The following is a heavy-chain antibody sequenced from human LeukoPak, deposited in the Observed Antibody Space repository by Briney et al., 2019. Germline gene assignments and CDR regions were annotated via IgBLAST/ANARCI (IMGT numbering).Heavy chain of an antibody. Sequence: PSETLSLTCAVYGGSFSGYYWSWIRQPPGKGLEWIGEINHSGSTNYNPSLKSRVTISVDTSKNQFSLKLSSVTAADTAVYYCARGGWLRKGFDPWGQGTLVTVSS. J-gene: IGHJ5*02. CDR2: INHSGST. CDR3: ARGGWLRKGFDP. D-gene: IGHD5-12*01. CDR1: GGSFSGYY. V-gene: IGHV4-34*01.